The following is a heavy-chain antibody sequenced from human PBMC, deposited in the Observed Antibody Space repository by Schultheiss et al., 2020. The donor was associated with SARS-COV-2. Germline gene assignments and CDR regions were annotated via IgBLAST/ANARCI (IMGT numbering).Heavy chain of an antibody. Sequence: SVKVSCKASGFTFTSSAVQWVRQARGERLEWKGWIVVGSGNTNYAQKFQERVTITRDMSTSTAYMEQSSLRSEDTAVYYCARDITPLRYCSSTSCPYWYFDLWGRGTLVTVSS. CDR3: ARDITPLRYCSSTSCPYWYFDL. J-gene: IGHJ2*01. D-gene: IGHD2-2*01. CDR1: GFTFTSSA. CDR2: IVVGSGNT. V-gene: IGHV1-58*01.